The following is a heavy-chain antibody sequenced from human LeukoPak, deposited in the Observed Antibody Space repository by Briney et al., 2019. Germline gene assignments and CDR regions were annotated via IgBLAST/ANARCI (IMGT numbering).Heavy chain of an antibody. CDR2: IDHRGDT. D-gene: IGHD5-24*01. V-gene: IGHV4-34*01. Sequence: SEPQSLPCAVYGRSFSRYYWSWIRQSPGKGLEWIAEIDHRGDTNYDPSVKSRVTISVDTSKNQFSLKVRSLSAADTAVYYCARGATISETGYFDFWGQGTLVTVSS. CDR1: GRSFSRYY. J-gene: IGHJ4*03. CDR3: ARGATISETGYFDF.